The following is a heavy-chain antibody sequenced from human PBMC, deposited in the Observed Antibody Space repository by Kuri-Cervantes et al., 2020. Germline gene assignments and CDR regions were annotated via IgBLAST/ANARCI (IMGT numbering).Heavy chain of an antibody. J-gene: IGHJ6*02. Sequence: ASVKVSCKASGYTFTSYDINWVRQATGQGLEWMGWMNPNSGNTGYAQKFQGRVTMTRNTSISTAYMELSSLRSEDTAVYYCASLADCSGGSCYPGNYGMDVWGQGTTVTVSS. V-gene: IGHV1-8*01. CDR3: ASLADCSGGSCYPGNYGMDV. CDR1: GYTFTSYD. D-gene: IGHD2-15*01. CDR2: MNPNSGNT.